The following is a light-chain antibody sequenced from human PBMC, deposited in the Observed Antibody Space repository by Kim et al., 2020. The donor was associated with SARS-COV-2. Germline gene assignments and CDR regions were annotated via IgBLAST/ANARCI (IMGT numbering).Light chain of an antibody. CDR2: AAS. J-gene: IGKJ2*01. CDR3: QQSYSTLQT. CDR1: QSISSY. V-gene: IGKV1-39*01. Sequence: SASVGDRVTITCRASQSISSYLNWYQQKPGKAPKLLIYAASSLESGVPSRFSGSGSGTDFTLTISNLQPEDFATFYCQQSYSTLQTFGQGTKLEIK.